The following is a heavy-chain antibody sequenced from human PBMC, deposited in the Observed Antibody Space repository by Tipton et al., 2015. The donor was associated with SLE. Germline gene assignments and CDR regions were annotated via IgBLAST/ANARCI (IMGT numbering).Heavy chain of an antibody. V-gene: IGHV4-59*11. CDR3: ARRRGSSWYEDYFDY. D-gene: IGHD6-13*01. Sequence: TLSLTCTVSGGSINSRYWSWIRQPPGKGLEWIAYINYSRSTNYNPSLKSRVTMSVDTSKNQFSLKLSSVTAADTAVYYCARRRGSSWYEDYFDYWGQGTLVTVSS. CDR2: INYSRST. CDR1: GGSINSRY. J-gene: IGHJ4*02.